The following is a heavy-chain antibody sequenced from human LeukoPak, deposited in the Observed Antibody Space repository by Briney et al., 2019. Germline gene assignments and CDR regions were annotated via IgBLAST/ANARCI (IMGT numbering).Heavy chain of an antibody. CDR3: ARVFNVVPAGIHT. D-gene: IGHD2-2*01. V-gene: IGHV3-53*01. CDR1: GFSISSYY. Sequence: GGSLRLSCAASGFSISSYYMSWVRQAPGKGLEWVSVIYSGGSTYYADSVKGRFTISRDNSKNTLYLQVNNLRAEDTAVYYCARVFNVVPAGIHTWGQGTLVTVSS. CDR2: IYSGGST. J-gene: IGHJ5*02.